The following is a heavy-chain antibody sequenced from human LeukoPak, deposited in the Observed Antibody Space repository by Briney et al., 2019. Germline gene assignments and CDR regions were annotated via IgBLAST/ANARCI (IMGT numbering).Heavy chain of an antibody. CDR2: IYYSGST. CDR3: ARGRVDKWELLEY. J-gene: IGHJ4*02. Sequence: SETLSLTCAVYGGSFSGYYWSWIRQPPGKGLEWIGYIYYSGSTNYNPSLKSRVTISVDTSKNQFSLKLSSVTAADTAVYYCARGRVDKWELLEYWGQGTLVTVSS. D-gene: IGHD1-26*01. V-gene: IGHV4-59*01. CDR1: GGSFSGYY.